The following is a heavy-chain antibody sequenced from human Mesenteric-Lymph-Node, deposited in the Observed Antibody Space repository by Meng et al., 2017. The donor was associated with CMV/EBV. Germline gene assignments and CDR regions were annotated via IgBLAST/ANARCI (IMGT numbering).Heavy chain of an antibody. Sequence: QGHVQEWGPGLLKASEPLPLTCAVYGGSFSGYYWSWIRQPPGKGLEWIGEINHSGSTNYNPSLKSRVTISVDTSKNQFSLKLSSVTAADTAVYYCARHQRWLKSEGGFNYWGQGTLVTVSS. CDR3: ARHQRWLKSEGGFNY. V-gene: IGHV4-34*01. J-gene: IGHJ4*02. CDR1: GGSFSGYY. CDR2: INHSGST. D-gene: IGHD4-23*01.